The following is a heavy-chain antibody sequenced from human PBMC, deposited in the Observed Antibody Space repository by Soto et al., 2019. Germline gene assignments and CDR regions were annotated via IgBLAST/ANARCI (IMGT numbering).Heavy chain of an antibody. Sequence: QITLKESGPTLVKPTQTLPLTCTFSGFSLSTSGVGVGWIRQPPGKALEWLALIYWNNDKHYSPSLKSRLTITKDTSKNQVVLTMTNMDPVDTATYCCAHRRGEYSSPIDAFDIWGQGTMVTVSS. J-gene: IGHJ3*02. V-gene: IGHV2-5*01. CDR3: AHRRGEYSSPIDAFDI. CDR1: GFSLSTSGVG. CDR2: IYWNNDK. D-gene: IGHD6-6*01.